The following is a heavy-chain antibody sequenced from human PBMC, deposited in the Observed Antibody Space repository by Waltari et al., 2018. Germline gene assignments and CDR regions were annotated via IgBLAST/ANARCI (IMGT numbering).Heavy chain of an antibody. D-gene: IGHD1-26*01. J-gene: IGHJ4*02. V-gene: IGHV4-38-2*01. CDR3: ARRLSGSWVDY. CDR1: GYSISSGYY. CDR2: IYHSGST. Sequence: QVQLQESGPGLVKPSETLSLTCAVSGYSISSGYYWGWIRQPPGKGLEWIGSIYHSGSTYYNPSLKSRVTISVDTSKNQFSLKLSSVTAADTVVYYCARRLSGSWVDYWGQGTLVTVSS.